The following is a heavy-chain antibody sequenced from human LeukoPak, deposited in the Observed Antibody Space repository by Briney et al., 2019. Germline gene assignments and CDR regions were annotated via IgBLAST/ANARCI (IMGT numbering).Heavy chain of an antibody. CDR1: GGSISTYY. J-gene: IGHJ3*02. Sequence: ETLSLTCTVSGGSISTYYWSWIRQPPGKGLEWIGYIYYSGSTNYNPSVKSRVTMSVDTSKKQFSLNLSSLTAADTAVYYCARGGTAVVTPYAFDIWGQGTMVTVSS. CDR2: IYYSGST. CDR3: ARGGTAVVTPYAFDI. V-gene: IGHV4-59*01. D-gene: IGHD4-23*01.